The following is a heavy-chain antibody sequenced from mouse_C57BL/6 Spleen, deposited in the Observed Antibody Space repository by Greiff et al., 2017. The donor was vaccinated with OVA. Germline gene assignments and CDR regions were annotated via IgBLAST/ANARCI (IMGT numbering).Heavy chain of an antibody. CDR1: GFTFSSYG. D-gene: IGHD1-1*02. CDR3: ARRGWEGYFDF. Sequence: DVQLVESGGDLVKPGGSLKLSCAASGFTFSSYGMSWVRQTPDKRLEWVATISSGGSYTYYPDSVKGRFTISRDNAKNTLYLQMSSLKSEDTAMYYCARRGWEGYFDFWGTGTTVTVSS. CDR2: ISSGGSYT. V-gene: IGHV5-6*02. J-gene: IGHJ1*03.